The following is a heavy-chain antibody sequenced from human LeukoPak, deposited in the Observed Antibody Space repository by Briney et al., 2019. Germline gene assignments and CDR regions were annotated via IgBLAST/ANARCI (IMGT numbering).Heavy chain of an antibody. D-gene: IGHD6-6*01. CDR1: GYTFTSYD. J-gene: IGHJ4*02. CDR2: MNPNSGNT. Sequence: ASVNVSCKASGYTFTSYDINWVRQATGQGLEWMGWMNPNSGNTGYAQKFQGRVTMTRNTSISTAYMELSSLRSEDTAVYYCARVPRVRYSSSSYRPFDYWGQGTLVTVSS. CDR3: ARVPRVRYSSSSYRPFDY. V-gene: IGHV1-8*01.